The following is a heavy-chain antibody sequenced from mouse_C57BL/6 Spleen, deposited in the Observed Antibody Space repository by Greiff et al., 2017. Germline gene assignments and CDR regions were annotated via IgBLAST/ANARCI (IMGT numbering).Heavy chain of an antibody. D-gene: IGHD1-1*01. CDR2: IDPSDSGT. J-gene: IGHJ2*01. Sequence: QVQLKQPGAELVRPGSSVKLSCKASGYTFTSYWMHWVKQRPIQGLEWIGNIDPSDSGTHYNQKFKDKATLTVDKSSSTAYMQRSSLTSEDSAVYYCAREDYYGSSHYWGQGTTLTVSS. CDR1: GYTFTSYW. CDR3: AREDYYGSSHY. V-gene: IGHV1-52*01.